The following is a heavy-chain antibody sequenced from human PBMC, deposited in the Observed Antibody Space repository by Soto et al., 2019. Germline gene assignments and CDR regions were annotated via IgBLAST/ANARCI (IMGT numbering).Heavy chain of an antibody. Sequence: QLQLQESGSGLVRPSQTLSLTCAVSGGSISSGGYSWNWIRQPPGKGLGWIGYIYHSGSTLYNPSRYGRVALPVDKSKNQFSRKLTSVTAADTAVYYCARDQLEGNWFDPWGQGTLVTVSS. CDR1: GGSISSGGYS. V-gene: IGHV4-30-2*01. CDR3: ARDQLEGNWFDP. J-gene: IGHJ5*02. D-gene: IGHD1-1*01. CDR2: IYHSGST.